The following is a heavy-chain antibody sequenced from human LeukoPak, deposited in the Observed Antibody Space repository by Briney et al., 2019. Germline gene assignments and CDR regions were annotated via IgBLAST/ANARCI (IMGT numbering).Heavy chain of an antibody. J-gene: IGHJ4*02. CDR2: IKYDGSEK. V-gene: IGHV3-7*01. Sequence: PGGSLRLSCAVSGITYSYYWMSWVRQAPGKGPEWVANIKYDGSEKYYLESVKGRFTISRDNAKKSLYLQMNSLRAEDTAVYYCARDLYCEGGGSYCLPGTDFWSRGSLVTVSS. CDR3: ARDLYCEGGGSYCLPGTDF. CDR1: GITYSYYW. D-gene: IGHD3-22*01.